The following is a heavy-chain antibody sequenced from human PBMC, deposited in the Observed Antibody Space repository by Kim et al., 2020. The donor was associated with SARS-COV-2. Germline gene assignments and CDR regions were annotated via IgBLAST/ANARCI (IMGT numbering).Heavy chain of an antibody. J-gene: IGHJ4*02. D-gene: IGHD3-16*01. CDR2: INTNTGNP. V-gene: IGHV7-4-1*02. CDR1: GYTFTSYA. CDR3: ASSPNNDYVWGSPDLFDY. Sequence: ASVKVSCKASGYTFTSYAMNWVRQAPGQGLEWMGWINTNTGNPTYAQGFTGRFVFSLDTSVSTAYLQISSLKAEDTAVYYCASSPNNDYVWGSPDLFDYWGQGTLVTVSS.